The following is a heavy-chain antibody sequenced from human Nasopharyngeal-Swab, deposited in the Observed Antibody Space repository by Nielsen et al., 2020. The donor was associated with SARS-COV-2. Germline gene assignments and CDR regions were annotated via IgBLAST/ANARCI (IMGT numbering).Heavy chain of an antibody. Sequence: WIRQPPGKGLEWVAVIWYDGSNKYYVDSVKGRFTISRDNSKNTLYLQMNSLRAEDTAVYYCAKDIARGGYYVDYWGQGTLVTVSS. CDR2: IWYDGSNK. V-gene: IGHV3-33*06. CDR3: AKDIARGGYYVDY. D-gene: IGHD3-3*01. J-gene: IGHJ4*02.